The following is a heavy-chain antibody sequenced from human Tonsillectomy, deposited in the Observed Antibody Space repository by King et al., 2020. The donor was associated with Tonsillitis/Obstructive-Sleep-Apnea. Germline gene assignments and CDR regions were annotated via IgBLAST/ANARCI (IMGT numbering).Heavy chain of an antibody. CDR2: INSDGSST. V-gene: IGHV3-74*01. Sequence: VQLVESGGGLVQPGGSLRLSCAASGFTFSSYWMHWVRQAPGNGLVWVSRINSDGSSTSYADSVKGRFTISRDNAKNTLYLQMNSLRAEDTAVYYCARAYCSGGSCYSRHFDYWGQGTLVTVSS. D-gene: IGHD2-15*01. CDR1: GFTFSSYW. J-gene: IGHJ4*02. CDR3: ARAYCSGGSCYSRHFDY.